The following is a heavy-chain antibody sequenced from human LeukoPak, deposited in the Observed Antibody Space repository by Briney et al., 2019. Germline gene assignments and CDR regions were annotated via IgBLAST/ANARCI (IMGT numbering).Heavy chain of an antibody. V-gene: IGHV4-59*08. CDR3: ARHRGSGSPYFDY. D-gene: IGHD3-10*01. J-gene: IGHJ4*02. CDR1: GDSIINYY. CDR2: IFYSGST. Sequence: SETLSLTCTVSGDSIINYYWSWIRQSPGKGLEWIGYIFYSGSTKYNPSLKSRVTISVDTSKNQFSLKLSSVTAADTAVYYCARHRGSGSPYFDYWGQGTLVTVSS.